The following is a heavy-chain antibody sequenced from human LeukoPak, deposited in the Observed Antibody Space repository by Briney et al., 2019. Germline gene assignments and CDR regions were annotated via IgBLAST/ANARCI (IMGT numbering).Heavy chain of an antibody. CDR2: IYYSGST. V-gene: IGHV4-59*01. J-gene: IGHJ6*03. CDR3: ARATMVRGASYYYYYMDV. Sequence: SETLSLTCTVSGGSISSYYWSWIRQPQGKGLEWIGYIYYSGSTNYNPSLKSRVTISVDTSKNQFSLKLSSVTAADTAVYYCARATMVRGASYYYYYMDVWGKGTTVTVSS. D-gene: IGHD3-10*01. CDR1: GGSISSYY.